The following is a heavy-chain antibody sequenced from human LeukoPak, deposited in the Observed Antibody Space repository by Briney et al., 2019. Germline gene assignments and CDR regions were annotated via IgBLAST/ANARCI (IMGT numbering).Heavy chain of an antibody. CDR1: GASISSGSYS. D-gene: IGHD2-15*01. V-gene: IGHV4-61*02. CDR3: AREPADPGHLVVLPVVGCMDV. J-gene: IGHJ6*03. CDR2: IYTSGST. Sequence: SETLSLTCTVSGASISSGSYSWGWIRQPGGKGLEWIGRIYTSGSTNYNPSLKSRFARSIYRTKNQCSLKLSSVTAADTAVYYCAREPADPGHLVVLPVVGCMDVWGNGTTVTVSS.